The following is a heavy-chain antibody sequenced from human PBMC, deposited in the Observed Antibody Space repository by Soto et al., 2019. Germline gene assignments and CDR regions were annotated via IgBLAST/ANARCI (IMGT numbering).Heavy chain of an antibody. CDR3: AKDRGYYYDSSGYYDY. Sequence: LRLSCAASGFTFSSYGMHCVRQAPGKGLEWVAVISYDGSIKYYADSVKGRFTISRDNSKNTLYLQMNSLRAEDTAVYYCAKDRGYYYDSSGYYDYWGQGTLVTVSS. CDR1: GFTFSSYG. J-gene: IGHJ4*02. CDR2: ISYDGSIK. V-gene: IGHV3-30*18. D-gene: IGHD3-22*01.